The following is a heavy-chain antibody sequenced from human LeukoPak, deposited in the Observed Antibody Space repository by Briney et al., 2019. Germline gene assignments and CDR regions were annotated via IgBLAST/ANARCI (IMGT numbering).Heavy chain of an antibody. D-gene: IGHD1-26*01. CDR3: ARVIGGSGSYSYYFDY. J-gene: IGHJ4*02. CDR1: GGTFSSYA. Sequence: ASVTVSCKASGGTFSSYAISWVRQAPGQGLEWMGRVIPILGIANYAQKFQGRVTITADKSTSTAYMELSSLRSEDTAVYYCARVIGGSGSYSYYFDYWGQGTLVTVSS. CDR2: VIPILGIA. V-gene: IGHV1-69*04.